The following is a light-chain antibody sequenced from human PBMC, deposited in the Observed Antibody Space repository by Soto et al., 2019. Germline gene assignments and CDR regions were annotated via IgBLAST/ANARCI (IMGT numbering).Light chain of an antibody. Sequence: EIVMTQSPATLSVSPGERATLSCRVSQSISTILAWYQQRPGQAPRLLMYGASTRAAGIPARFSGSGSGTEFTLTISSLQSEDFAVYHCQQYGGSPRTFGQGTKVERK. CDR2: GAS. CDR1: QSISTI. V-gene: IGKV3-15*01. J-gene: IGKJ1*01. CDR3: QQYGGSPRT.